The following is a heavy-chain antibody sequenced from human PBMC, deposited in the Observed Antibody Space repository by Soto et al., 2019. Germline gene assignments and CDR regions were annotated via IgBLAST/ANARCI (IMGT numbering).Heavy chain of an antibody. CDR1: GGSISSYY. CDR3: ARALGTSIAPDAFDI. J-gene: IGHJ3*02. CDR2: IYYSGST. V-gene: IGHV4-59*01. Sequence: SETLSLTCTVSGGSISSYYWSWIRQPPGKGLEWIGYIYYSGSTNYNPSLKSRVTISVDTSKNQFSLKLSSVTAADTAVYYCARALGTSIAPDAFDIWGQGTMVTVSS. D-gene: IGHD3-10*01.